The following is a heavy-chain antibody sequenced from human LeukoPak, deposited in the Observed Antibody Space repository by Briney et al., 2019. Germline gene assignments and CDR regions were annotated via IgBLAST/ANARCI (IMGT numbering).Heavy chain of an antibody. J-gene: IGHJ4*02. D-gene: IGHD3-3*01. CDR2: ISGSGGST. Sequence: PGGSLRPSCAASGFTFSSYAMSWVRQAPGKGLEWVSAISGSGGSTYYADSVKGRFTISRDNSKNTLYLQMNSLRAEDTAVYYCAKDDFWSGYPRDYWGQGTLVTVSS. V-gene: IGHV3-23*01. CDR1: GFTFSSYA. CDR3: AKDDFWSGYPRDY.